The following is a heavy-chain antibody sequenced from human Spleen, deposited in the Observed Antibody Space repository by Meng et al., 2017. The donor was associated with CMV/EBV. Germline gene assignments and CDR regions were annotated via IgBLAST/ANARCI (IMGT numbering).Heavy chain of an antibody. CDR3: ATIAARAPIFDY. CDR2: IYYSGST. V-gene: IGHV4-30-4*08. CDR1: GGSNSSGDYY. Sequence: EPGPGLVNPSQRLSSPGRCSGGSNSSGDYYWSWIRQPPGKGLEWIGYIYYSGSTYYNPSLKSRVTISVDTSKNQFSLKLSSVTAADTAVYYCATIAARAPIFDYWGQGTLVTVSS. J-gene: IGHJ4*02. D-gene: IGHD6-6*01.